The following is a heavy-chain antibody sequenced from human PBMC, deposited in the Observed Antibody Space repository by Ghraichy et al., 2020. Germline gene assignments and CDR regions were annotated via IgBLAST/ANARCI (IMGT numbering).Heavy chain of an antibody. V-gene: IGHV4-59*01. CDR2: VYNTGST. CDR1: GGSISTYY. J-gene: IGHJ3*02. CDR3: ARRIAARPIHAFDI. Sequence: SETLSLTCTVSGGSISTYYWSWIRQPPGKELEWIGYVYNTGSTNYNPSLKSRVTISVDTSNNQFSLKLSSVTAADTAVYYCARRIAARPIHAFDIWGQGTMVTVSS. D-gene: IGHD6-6*01.